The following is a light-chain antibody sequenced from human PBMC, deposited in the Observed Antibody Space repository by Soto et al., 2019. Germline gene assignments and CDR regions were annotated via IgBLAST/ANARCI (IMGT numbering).Light chain of an antibody. Sequence: EIVMTQSPATLSVSPGERATLSCRASQSVSSNLAWYQQTPGQAPRLLIYGASTRATGIPARFSGSGSGTEFTLTISSLQSEDFAVYYCQQYNNWSSWTFGQGTKVEIK. V-gene: IGKV3-15*01. CDR2: GAS. CDR1: QSVSSN. CDR3: QQYNNWSSWT. J-gene: IGKJ1*01.